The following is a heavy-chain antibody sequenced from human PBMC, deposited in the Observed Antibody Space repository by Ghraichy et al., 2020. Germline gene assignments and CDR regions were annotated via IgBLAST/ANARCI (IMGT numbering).Heavy chain of an antibody. CDR3: ARVGYTSGWYHD. CDR2: IYSGSNT. CDR1: GFTVSSNY. V-gene: IGHV3-53*01. Sequence: GALRLSCEASGFTVSSNYMTWVRQAPGKGLEGVSVIYSGSNTYYAGSVKGRFTISRDNSKNTLYLQMNRLRTEDTAVYYCARVGYTSGWYHDWGQGTLVTVSS. J-gene: IGHJ4*02. D-gene: IGHD6-19*01.